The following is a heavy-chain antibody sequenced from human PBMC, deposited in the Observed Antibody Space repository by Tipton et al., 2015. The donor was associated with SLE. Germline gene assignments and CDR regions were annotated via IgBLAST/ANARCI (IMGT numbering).Heavy chain of an antibody. J-gene: IGHJ3*02. V-gene: IGHV4-4*07. CDR1: GGSISSYY. CDR2: IYTSGST. Sequence: TLSLTCTVSGGSISSYYWSWIRQPAGKGLEWIGRIYTSGSTNYNPSLKSRVTMSVDTSKNQFSLKLSSVTAADTAVYYCARPIAAAGPDDAFDIWGQGTMVTVSS. CDR3: ARPIAAAGPDDAFDI. D-gene: IGHD6-13*01.